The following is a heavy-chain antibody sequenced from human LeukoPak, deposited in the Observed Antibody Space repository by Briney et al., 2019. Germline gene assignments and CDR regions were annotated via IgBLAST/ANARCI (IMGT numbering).Heavy chain of an antibody. Sequence: PSETLSLTCAVYGGSLSGYYWTWTRQSPGKGLEWIGEINHSGTTNYNPPLESRVTMSVDTSKSQFSLKLSSVTAADTAVYFCARRTGRAGRFDYWAQGTPVTVSS. D-gene: IGHD1-14*01. J-gene: IGHJ4*02. V-gene: IGHV4-34*01. CDR1: GGSLSGYY. CDR2: INHSGTT. CDR3: ARRTGRAGRFDY.